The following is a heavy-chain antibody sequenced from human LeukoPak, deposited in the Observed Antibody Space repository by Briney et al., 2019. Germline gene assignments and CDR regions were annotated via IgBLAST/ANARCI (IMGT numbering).Heavy chain of an antibody. Sequence: ASVKVSCKASGGTFSSYAISWVRQAPGQGLEWMGGIIPIFGTANYAQKFQGRVMITTDESTSTAYMELSSLRSEDTAVYYCARGPNVYYYYYMDVWGKGTTVTVSS. CDR3: ARGPNVYYYYYMDV. CDR2: IIPIFGTA. CDR1: GGTFSSYA. J-gene: IGHJ6*03. V-gene: IGHV1-69*05.